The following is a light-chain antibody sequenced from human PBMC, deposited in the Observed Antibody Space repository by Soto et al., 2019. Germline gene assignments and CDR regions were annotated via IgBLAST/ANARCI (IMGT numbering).Light chain of an antibody. CDR3: QQYGTSPLYT. CDR2: SAS. V-gene: IGKV3-20*01. J-gene: IGKJ2*01. CDR1: QSGSSSY. Sequence: EIVLTQSPGTLSLSPGERATLSCRASQSGSSSYLAWYQQKPGQAPRLLIYSASIRATGIPDRFSGSGSGTDVTLTISRLEPEDFAVYYCQQYGTSPLYTFVQGTKVEIK.